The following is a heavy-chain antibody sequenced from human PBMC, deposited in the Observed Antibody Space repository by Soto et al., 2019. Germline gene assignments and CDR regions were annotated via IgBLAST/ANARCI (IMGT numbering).Heavy chain of an antibody. V-gene: IGHV3-23*01. CDR1: GFTFSSYA. Sequence: GGSLRLSCAASGFTFSSYAMSWVRQARGKGLEWVSAISGSGGSTYYADSVKGRFTISRDNSKNTLYLQMNSLRAEDTAVYYCAKDLPNIAARHYYYGMDVWGQGTTVTVSS. CDR2: ISGSGGST. CDR3: AKDLPNIAARHYYYGMDV. D-gene: IGHD6-6*01. J-gene: IGHJ6*02.